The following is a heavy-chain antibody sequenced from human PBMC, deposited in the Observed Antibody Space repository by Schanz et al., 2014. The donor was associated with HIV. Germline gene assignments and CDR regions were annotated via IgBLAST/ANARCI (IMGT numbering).Heavy chain of an antibody. J-gene: IGHJ6*02. V-gene: IGHV4-34*11. D-gene: IGHD1-26*01. CDR3: ARGPSGGLTPSRGMDV. CDR2: IYYSGST. Sequence: QVQLQQWGAGLLKPSETLSLTCAVYGGSFSDYYWSWIRQPPGKGLEWMGYIYYSGSTNYNPSLKSRVTMSVDKSKTQFSLKLPSVTAADTAVYYCARGPSGGLTPSRGMDVWGQGTTVTVSS. CDR1: GGSFSDYY.